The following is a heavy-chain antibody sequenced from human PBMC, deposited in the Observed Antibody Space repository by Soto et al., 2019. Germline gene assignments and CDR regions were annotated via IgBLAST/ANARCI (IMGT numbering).Heavy chain of an antibody. CDR2: IYWDDDK. Sequence: QITLNESGPTVVRPTETLTLPCRLSGFSLTTSGVGVGWIRQSPGKAPQWLALIYWDDDKRYSGSLKSGHTITKDTSKYQVVLTVSDLAPTDTATYYCAHRVLRTVFGLVTTTAIYFDFWGQGTPVAVSS. CDR1: GFSLTTSGVG. CDR3: AHRVLRTVFGLVTTTAIYFDF. V-gene: IGHV2-5*02. J-gene: IGHJ4*02. D-gene: IGHD3-3*01.